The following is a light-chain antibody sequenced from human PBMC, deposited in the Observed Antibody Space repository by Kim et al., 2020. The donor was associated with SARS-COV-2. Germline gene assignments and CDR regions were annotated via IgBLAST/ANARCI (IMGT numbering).Light chain of an antibody. CDR1: SGSIDGNY. CDR3: QSYNRDNVL. CDR2: EDD. Sequence: GKTVTISCTRSSGSIDGNYVQGYQQRPGGVPTTVIYEDDQRPSGVSDRFSGSIDNSSNSASLTISGLRTEDEADYYCQSYNRDNVLFGGGTQLTVL. J-gene: IGLJ2*01. V-gene: IGLV6-57*03.